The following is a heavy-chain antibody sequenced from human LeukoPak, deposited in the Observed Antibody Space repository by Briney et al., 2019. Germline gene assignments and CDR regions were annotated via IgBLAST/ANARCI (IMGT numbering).Heavy chain of an antibody. CDR2: IYTSGST. CDR1: GGSISSGSYY. Sequence: SQTLSLTCTVSGGSISSGSYYWSWIRQPAGKGLEWIGRIYTSGSTNYNPSLKSRVTISVYTSKNQFSLKLSSVTAADTAVYYCARDLRLVIAAGWFDPWGQGTLVTVSS. J-gene: IGHJ5*02. CDR3: ARDLRLVIAAGWFDP. V-gene: IGHV4-61*02. D-gene: IGHD2-21*01.